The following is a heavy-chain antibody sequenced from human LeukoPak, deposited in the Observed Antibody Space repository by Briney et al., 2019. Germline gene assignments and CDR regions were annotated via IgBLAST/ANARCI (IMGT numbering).Heavy chain of an antibody. CDR2: ISSSSSTI. D-gene: IGHD3-10*01. V-gene: IGHV3-48*01. CDR3: ARDDLWFGEAIRPYYYGMDV. Sequence: GGSLGLSCAASGFTFSSYSMNWVRQAPGKGLEWVSYISSSSSTIYYADSVKGRFTISRDNAKNSLYLQMNSLRAEDTAVYYCARDDLWFGEAIRPYYYGMDVWGQGTTVTVSS. CDR1: GFTFSSYS. J-gene: IGHJ6*02.